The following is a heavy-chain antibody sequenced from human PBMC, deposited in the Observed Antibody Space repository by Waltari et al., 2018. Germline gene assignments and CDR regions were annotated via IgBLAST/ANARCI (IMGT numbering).Heavy chain of an antibody. J-gene: IGHJ6*02. V-gene: IGHV3-30-3*01. CDR1: GFTFSYYA. CDR3: AGEPDLGDVGGGHGMDV. D-gene: IGHD4-17*01. Sequence: QVQRVESGGGVVKPGRSLRLSCAASGFTFSYYALHWVRQAPGKGLDWVAVISNEGTNKYYADSVKGRFSISRDNSKNTLYLQMNSLRADDTAVDYCAGEPDLGDVGGGHGMDVWGQGTTVTVSS. CDR2: ISNEGTNK.